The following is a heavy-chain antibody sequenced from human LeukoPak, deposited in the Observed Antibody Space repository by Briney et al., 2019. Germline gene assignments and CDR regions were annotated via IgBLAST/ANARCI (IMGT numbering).Heavy chain of an antibody. Sequence: SETLSLTCAVYGGSFSGYYWSWIRQPPGKGLEWIGEISHSGSTNYNPSPKSRVTISVDTSKNQFSLKLSSVTAADTAVYYCARGLWSASPWDYWGQGTLVTVSS. CDR1: GGSFSGYY. CDR3: ARGLWSASPWDY. D-gene: IGHD2-21*01. CDR2: ISHSGST. V-gene: IGHV4-34*01. J-gene: IGHJ4*02.